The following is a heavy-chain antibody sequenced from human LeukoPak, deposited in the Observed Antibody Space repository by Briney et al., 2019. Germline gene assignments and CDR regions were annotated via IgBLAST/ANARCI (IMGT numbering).Heavy chain of an antibody. CDR3: ARAKYQLLLHP. V-gene: IGHV3-64*01. Sequence: PGGSLRLSCAASGFTFSSYVMHWVRQAPGKGVEYVSAISSNGGSRYYANSVKGRFTISRDNSKNTLYLQMGSLRAEDMAVYYCARAKYQLLLHPWGQGTLVTVSS. CDR1: GFTFSSYV. CDR2: ISSNGGSR. D-gene: IGHD2-2*01. J-gene: IGHJ5*02.